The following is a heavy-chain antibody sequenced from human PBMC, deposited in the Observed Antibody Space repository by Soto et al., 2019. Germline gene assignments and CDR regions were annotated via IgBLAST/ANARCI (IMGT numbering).Heavy chain of an antibody. CDR1: GYTFTNYY. CDR2: INPSGGST. V-gene: IGHV1-46*01. CDR3: ARDLARRYYDILTGPYYFDY. D-gene: IGHD3-9*01. J-gene: IGHJ4*02. Sequence: GASVKVSCKASGYTFTNYYMHWVRQAPVHGLEWMGIINPSGGSTSYAQKFQGRVTMTRDTSTSTVYMELSSLRSEDTAVYYCARDLARRYYDILTGPYYFDYWGQGTLVTVSS.